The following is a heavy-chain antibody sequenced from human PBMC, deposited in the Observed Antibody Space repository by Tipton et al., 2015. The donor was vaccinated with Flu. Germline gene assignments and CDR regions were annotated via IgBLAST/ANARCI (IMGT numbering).Heavy chain of an antibody. CDR2: VHRTGGA. CDR1: GDSIGSNYY. D-gene: IGHD4-11*01. CDR3: DRRDYSNYVSEPKNWFDP. Sequence: TLSLTCSVSGDSIGSNYYWGWIRQPPGKGLQWIGNVHRTGGAYYNPSLTTRVTISVDTSKNQFSLRLTSVTAADTAVYYCDRRDYSNYVSEPKNWFDPWGQGALVSVSS. J-gene: IGHJ5*02. V-gene: IGHV4-38-2*01.